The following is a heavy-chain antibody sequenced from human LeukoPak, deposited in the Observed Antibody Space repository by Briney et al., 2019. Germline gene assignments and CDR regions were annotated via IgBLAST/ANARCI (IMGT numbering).Heavy chain of an antibody. D-gene: IGHD2-21*01. CDR2: IYHSGST. Sequence: KTSETLSLTCAVSSYSISSGYYWGWIRQPPGKGLEWIGRIYHSGSTYCNPSLKSRVTISVDTSKNQFSLKLTSVTAADTAVYYCARLIDGVYFDYWGQGALVTVSS. CDR3: ARLIDGVYFDY. V-gene: IGHV4-38-2*01. J-gene: IGHJ4*02. CDR1: SYSISSGYY.